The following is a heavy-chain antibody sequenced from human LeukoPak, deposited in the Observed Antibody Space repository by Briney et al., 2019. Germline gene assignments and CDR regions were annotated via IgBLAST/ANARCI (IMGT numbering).Heavy chain of an antibody. D-gene: IGHD6-19*01. Sequence: GGSLRLSCAASGFTFSSSAMSWVRQAPGEGLEWVSAISGSGGSTYYADSVKGRFTISRDNSKNTLYLQMNSLRAEDTAVYYCAKAPERIAVAGYFDYWGQGTLVTVSS. J-gene: IGHJ4*02. CDR2: ISGSGGST. CDR1: GFTFSSSA. V-gene: IGHV3-23*01. CDR3: AKAPERIAVAGYFDY.